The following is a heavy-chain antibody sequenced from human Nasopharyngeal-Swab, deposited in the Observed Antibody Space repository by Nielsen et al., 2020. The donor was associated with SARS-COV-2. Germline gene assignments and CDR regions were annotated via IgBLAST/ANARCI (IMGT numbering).Heavy chain of an antibody. V-gene: IGHV3-23*01. CDR2: ISGSGGST. D-gene: IGHD2-2*02. Sequence: VRQAPGKGLEWVSAISGSGGSTYYADSVKGRFTISRDNSKNTLYLQMNSLRAEDTAVYYCAKDGVVVPAAIGYNWFDPWGQGTLVTVSS. CDR3: AKDGVVVPAAIGYNWFDP. J-gene: IGHJ5*02.